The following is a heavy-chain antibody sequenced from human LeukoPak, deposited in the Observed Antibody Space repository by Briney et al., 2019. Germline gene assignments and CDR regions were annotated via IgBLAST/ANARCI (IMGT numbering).Heavy chain of an antibody. Sequence: GGSLRLSCAASGFTFSSYEMNWVRQAPGKGLEWVSYISSSGSTIYYADSVKGRFTISRDNAKNSLYLQMNSLRAEDTAVYYCASTGGGWLQYPYYYYYYMDVWGKGTTVTVSS. CDR3: ASTGGGWLQYPYYYYYYMDV. D-gene: IGHD5-24*01. J-gene: IGHJ6*03. V-gene: IGHV3-48*03. CDR1: GFTFSSYE. CDR2: ISSSGSTI.